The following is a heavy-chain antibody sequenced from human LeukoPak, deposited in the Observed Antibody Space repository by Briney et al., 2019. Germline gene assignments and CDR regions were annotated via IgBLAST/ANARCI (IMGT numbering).Heavy chain of an antibody. D-gene: IGHD4-17*01. CDR1: GGSFSGYY. J-gene: IGHJ3*02. CDR3: AISSPYGVGYHDAFDI. Sequence: PSETLSHTCAVYGGSFSGYYWSWIRQPPGKGLEWIGEINHSGSTNYNPSLKSRVTISVDTSKNQFSLKLSSVTAADTAVYYCAISSPYGVGYHDAFDIWGQGTMVTVSS. V-gene: IGHV4-34*01. CDR2: INHSGST.